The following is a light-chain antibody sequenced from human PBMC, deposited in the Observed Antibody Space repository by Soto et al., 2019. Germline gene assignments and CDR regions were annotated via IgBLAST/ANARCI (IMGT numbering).Light chain of an antibody. CDR2: KAS. J-gene: IGKJ1*01. CDR1: QTISSW. CDR3: QHFNSYPWT. V-gene: IGKV1-5*03. Sequence: DIQMTQSPSTLSGSVGDRVTITCRASQTISSWLAWYQQKPGKAPKLLIYKASTLESGVPSRFSGSGSGTEFTLTISSLQPDDFATYYCQHFNSYPWTLGQGTKVDIK.